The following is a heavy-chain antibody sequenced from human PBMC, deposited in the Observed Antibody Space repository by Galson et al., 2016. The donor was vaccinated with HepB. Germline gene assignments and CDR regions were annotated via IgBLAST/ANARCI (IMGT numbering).Heavy chain of an antibody. CDR1: GITFSSYA. V-gene: IGHV3-23*01. CDR2: IKSYGGST. CDR3: AKEARTGGWFNY. D-gene: IGHD6-19*01. J-gene: IGHJ4*02. Sequence: SLRLSCAVSGITFSSYAMSWVRQAPGKGPEWVSTIKSYGGSTDYADAVQGRFTISRDASKSTLYLQMNSLRAEDTAVYYCAKEARTGGWFNYWGQGTLLTVSS.